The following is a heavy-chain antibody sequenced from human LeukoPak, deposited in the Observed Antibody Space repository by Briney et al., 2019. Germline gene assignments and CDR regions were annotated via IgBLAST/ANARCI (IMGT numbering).Heavy chain of an antibody. J-gene: IGHJ3*02. CDR1: GSPFSRHS. D-gene: IGHD4-11*01. Sequence: GSLRPSRAASGSPFSRHSMNWVRQAPGKGLEWVSYISSGSSYIYYADSVKGRFTISRGNAENSLYLQKDTVRAVDTAVYYCARGGLNYADASDIWGQGTMVTVSS. V-gene: IGHV3-21*01. CDR2: ISSGSSYI. CDR3: ARGGLNYADASDI.